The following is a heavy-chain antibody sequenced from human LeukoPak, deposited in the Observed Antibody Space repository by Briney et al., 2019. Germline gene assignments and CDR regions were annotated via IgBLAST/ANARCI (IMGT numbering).Heavy chain of an antibody. Sequence: GGSLRLSCAASGFTLSSYSMNWVRQAPGKGLEWVSSISSSRSYRYYADSVKGRFTISRDNSKNSLYLQMNSLRAEDTAVYYCARGGYSPRECYNFNFDYWGQGTLVTVSS. CDR3: ARGGYSPRECYNFNFDY. CDR2: ISSSRSYR. V-gene: IGHV3-21*01. CDR1: GFTLSSYS. D-gene: IGHD5-24*01. J-gene: IGHJ4*02.